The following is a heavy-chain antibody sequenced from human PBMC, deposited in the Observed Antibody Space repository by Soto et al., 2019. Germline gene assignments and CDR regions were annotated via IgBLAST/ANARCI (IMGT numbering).Heavy chain of an antibody. CDR2: INPKSGAT. V-gene: IGHV1-2*02. Sequence: QAQLVQSGAEVKKPGASVKVSCQASGYNFIGYYVFWVRKAPGQGLEWMGWINPKSGATKYAEKFQGGATMTRDTSISTAYMELSGLRFDDRAVYYCARDFGPIPAASAMYGMDVWGQGTTVSVSS. J-gene: IGHJ6*02. D-gene: IGHD3-16*01. CDR3: ARDFGPIPAASAMYGMDV. CDR1: GYNFIGYY.